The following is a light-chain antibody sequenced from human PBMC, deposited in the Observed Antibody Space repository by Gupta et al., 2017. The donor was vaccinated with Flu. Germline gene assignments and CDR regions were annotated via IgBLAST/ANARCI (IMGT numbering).Light chain of an antibody. V-gene: IGKV1-5*03. CDR2: QAS. CDR1: QSIANF. J-gene: IGKJ1*01. Sequence: DIQMTQSPSILSASVGDRVTINCRASQSIANFLAWYQQKPGKAPKPLIYQASNLESGAPSRFSGSGSGTEFTLIISSLQPVDFASYYCQQCDSFPWTFGPGTKVEV. CDR3: QQCDSFPWT.